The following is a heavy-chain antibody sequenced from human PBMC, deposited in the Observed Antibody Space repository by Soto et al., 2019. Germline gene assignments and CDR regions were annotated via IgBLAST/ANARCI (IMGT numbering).Heavy chain of an antibody. Sequence: QVQLQESGPGLVKPSETLSLTCTVSGGSVSSGSYYWSWIRQPPGKGLEWIGYIYYSGSTNYNPSLKSRVTILVDTSKNQFSLKLSSVTAADTAVYYCAREDDSSGYQTWGQGTLVTVSS. D-gene: IGHD3-22*01. J-gene: IGHJ4*02. CDR1: GGSVSSGSYY. CDR2: IYYSGST. CDR3: AREDDSSGYQT. V-gene: IGHV4-61*01.